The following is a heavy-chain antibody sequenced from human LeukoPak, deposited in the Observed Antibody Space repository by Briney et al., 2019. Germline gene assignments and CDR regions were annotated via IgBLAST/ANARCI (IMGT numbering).Heavy chain of an antibody. Sequence: SEALSLTCAVYGGSFSGYYWSWIRQPPGKGLEWIGEINHSGSTNYNPSLKGRVTISVDTSKNQFSLKLSSVTAADTAVYYCARRPEIVVVPAAAPRLDYFDYWGQGTLVTVSS. V-gene: IGHV4-34*01. CDR3: ARRPEIVVVPAAAPRLDYFDY. CDR1: GGSFSGYY. D-gene: IGHD2-2*01. CDR2: INHSGST. J-gene: IGHJ4*02.